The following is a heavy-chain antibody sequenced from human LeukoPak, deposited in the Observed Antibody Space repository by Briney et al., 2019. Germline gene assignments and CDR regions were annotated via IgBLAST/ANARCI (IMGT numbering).Heavy chain of an antibody. J-gene: IGHJ4*02. CDR1: GFSFSSYA. Sequence: AGSLRLSCAASGFSFSSYAMSWIRQAPGKGLEWVSVISAGGSSTYYADSVKGRFTISRDNSKNTLYLQMNSLRAEDTAVYYCAKDGRDSSGWYRNYYDYWGQGTLVTVSS. V-gene: IGHV3-23*01. D-gene: IGHD6-19*01. CDR2: ISAGGSST. CDR3: AKDGRDSSGWYRNYYDY.